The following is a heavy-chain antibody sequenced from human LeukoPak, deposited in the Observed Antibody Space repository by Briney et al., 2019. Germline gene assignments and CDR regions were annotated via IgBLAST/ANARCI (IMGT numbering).Heavy chain of an antibody. J-gene: IGHJ4*02. CDR2: ISYNGDDE. V-gene: IGHV3-30*07. Sequence: GGSLRLSCAASGFTFSAYALHWVRLAPGKGLEWVAVISYNGDDEDYADSVKGRFTISRDNAKNSLDLQMNSLRAEDSAVYYCARDYCRSARCYNVDYWGQGSLVTVSS. CDR3: ARDYCRSARCYNVDY. D-gene: IGHD2-2*02. CDR1: GFTFSAYA.